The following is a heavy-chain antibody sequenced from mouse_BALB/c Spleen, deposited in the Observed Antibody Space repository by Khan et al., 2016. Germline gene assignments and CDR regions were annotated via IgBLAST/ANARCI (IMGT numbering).Heavy chain of an antibody. V-gene: IGHV7-3*02. CDR3: ARDKEYGNRDYYAMDY. CDR2: IRHKANGYTT. J-gene: IGHJ4*01. D-gene: IGHD2-1*01. CDR1: GFTFTDYY. Sequence: EVELVESGGGLVQPGGSLRLSCATSGFTFTDYYMSWVRQPPGKALEWLGFIRHKANGYTTEYSASVKGRFTISRDNSQSILYLQMNTLRAEDSATYYCARDKEYGNRDYYAMDYWGQGTSVTVSS.